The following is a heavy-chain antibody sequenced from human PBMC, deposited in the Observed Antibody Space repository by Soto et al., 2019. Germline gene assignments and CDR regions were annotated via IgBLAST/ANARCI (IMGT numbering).Heavy chain of an antibody. J-gene: IGHJ6*02. V-gene: IGHV3-11*01. CDR2: ITFSGNTV. CDR3: ARVSWREKYGMDV. Sequence: GGSLRLSCAASGSTFSDSYMSWIRQAPGKGLEWISYITFSGNTVYYADSLKGRFTISRDNAKNSLYLQMNRLRAEDTAVYYCARVSWREKYGMDVWGQGTTVTVSS. CDR1: GSTFSDSY.